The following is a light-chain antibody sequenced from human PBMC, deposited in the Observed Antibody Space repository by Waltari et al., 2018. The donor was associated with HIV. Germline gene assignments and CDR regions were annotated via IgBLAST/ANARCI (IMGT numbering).Light chain of an antibody. CDR2: NNN. CDR1: SSTIGSDS. J-gene: IGLJ3*02. V-gene: IGLV1-44*01. CDR3: ATWDHRLNGWV. Sequence: QAVLTQPPSAPGTPGQRITISCSGRSSTIGSDSVYWYQQIPGTAPKLLSYNNNQRPSGVPDRFSASKSGTSASLAISGLQSEDEADYYCATWDHRLNGWVFGGGTKLTVL.